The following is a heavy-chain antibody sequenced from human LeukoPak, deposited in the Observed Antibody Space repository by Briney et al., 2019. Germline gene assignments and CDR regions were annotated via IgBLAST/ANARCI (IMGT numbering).Heavy chain of an antibody. CDR2: INHSGST. CDR1: GGSFSGYY. D-gene: IGHD6-19*01. V-gene: IGHV4-34*01. J-gene: IGHJ3*02. CDR3: ARGQEAVASAAFDI. Sequence: KPSETLSLTCAVYGGSFSGYYWSWIRQPPGKGLEWIGEINHSGSTNYNPSLKSRVTISVDTSKNQFSLKLSSVTAADTAVYYCARGQEAVASAAFDIWGQGTMVTVSS.